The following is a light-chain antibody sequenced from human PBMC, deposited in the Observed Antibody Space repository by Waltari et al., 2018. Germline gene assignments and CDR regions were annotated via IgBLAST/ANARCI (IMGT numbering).Light chain of an antibody. J-gene: IGLJ2*01. CDR1: SSDVGGYNY. V-gene: IGLV2-14*01. Sequence: QSALTQTDSVSGSPGQSHTISCTGTSSDVGGYNYVYRYQQHPGKAPKLMIYEVSNRPSGVSNRFSGSKSGNTASLTISGLQAEDEADYYCSSYTSSSTLEVVFGGGTKLTVL. CDR2: EVS. CDR3: SSYTSSSTLEVV.